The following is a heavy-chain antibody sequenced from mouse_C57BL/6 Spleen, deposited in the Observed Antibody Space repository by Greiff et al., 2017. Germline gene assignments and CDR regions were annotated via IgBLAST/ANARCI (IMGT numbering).Heavy chain of an antibody. D-gene: IGHD3-2*02. V-gene: IGHV5-4*03. CDR3: ARRGTAQAPFDY. CDR1: GFTFSSYA. J-gene: IGHJ2*01. CDR2: ISDGGSYT. Sequence: DVMLVESGGGLVKPGGSLKLSCAASGFTFSSYAMSWVRQTPEKRLEWVATISDGGSYTYYPDNVKGRFTISRDNAKNNLYLQMSHLKSEDTAMYYCARRGTAQAPFDYWGQGTTLTVSS.